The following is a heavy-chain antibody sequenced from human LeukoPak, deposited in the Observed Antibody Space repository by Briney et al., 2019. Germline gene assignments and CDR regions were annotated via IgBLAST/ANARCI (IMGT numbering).Heavy chain of an antibody. CDR2: IASDGSST. CDR3: ARESSRSGFDY. CDR1: GFTFSSYW. J-gene: IGHJ4*02. D-gene: IGHD6-13*01. Sequence: GGSLRLSCAASGFTFSSYWMNWVRQAPGKGLVWVSRIASDGSSTTYADSVKGRFSISRDNAKNTLYLQMNSLRAEDTAVYYCARESSRSGFDYWGQGTLVTVSS. V-gene: IGHV3-74*01.